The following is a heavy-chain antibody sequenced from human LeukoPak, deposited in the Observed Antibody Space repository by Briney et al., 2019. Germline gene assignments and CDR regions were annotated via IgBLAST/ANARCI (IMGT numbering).Heavy chain of an antibody. CDR1: GYSISSGYY. CDR3: ARDGRSDFWSGYRPHAFDR. J-gene: IGHJ3*01. V-gene: IGHV4-38-2*02. D-gene: IGHD3-3*01. Sequence: SETLSLTCAVSGYSISSGYYWGWIRQPPGKGLEWIGSIYHSGSTYYNPSLKSRVIISVDTSKNQFSLKLISVTAADTAVYSCARDGRSDFWSGYRPHAFDRWGQGTMVTVSS. CDR2: IYHSGST.